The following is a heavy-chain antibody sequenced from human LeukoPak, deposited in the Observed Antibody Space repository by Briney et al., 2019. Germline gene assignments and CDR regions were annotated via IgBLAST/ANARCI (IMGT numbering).Heavy chain of an antibody. J-gene: IGHJ6*02. CDR1: GGSISSGGYY. CDR2: IYYSGST. Sequence: SETLSLTCTVSGGSISSGGYYWSWIRQHPGKGLEWIGYIYYSGSTYYNPSLKSRVTISVDTSKNQFSLKLSSVTAADTAVYYCARDSALRYFDWLLPGEYGMDVWGQGTTVTVSS. D-gene: IGHD3-9*01. CDR3: ARDSALRYFDWLLPGEYGMDV. V-gene: IGHV4-31*03.